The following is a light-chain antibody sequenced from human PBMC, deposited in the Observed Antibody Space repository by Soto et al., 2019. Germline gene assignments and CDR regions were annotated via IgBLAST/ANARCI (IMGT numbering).Light chain of an antibody. J-gene: IGLJ1*01. V-gene: IGLV2-14*01. CDR3: SSYTSSHTRV. CDR2: DVN. CDR1: SRDVGGYDF. Sequence: QSALTQPASVSGSPGQSITISCTVNSRDVGGYDFVSWYQHHPGKAPKLMIYDVNNRPSVLSNRFSGSKSGNTASLTISGLQTEDEADHYCSSYTSSHTRVFGTGTKVTV.